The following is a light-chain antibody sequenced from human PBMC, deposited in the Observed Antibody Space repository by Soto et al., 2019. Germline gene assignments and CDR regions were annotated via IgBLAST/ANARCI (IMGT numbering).Light chain of an antibody. CDR2: DAS. Sequence: EIVRTECPATLSVAPGERATLSCRASQSVSSNLAWYQQKPGQAPRLLIYDASTRATGIPARFSGSGSGTEFTLTISSLQSEDFAVYYCQQYNNWWTFGQGTKVEIK. CDR3: QQYNNWWT. V-gene: IGKV3-15*01. J-gene: IGKJ1*01. CDR1: QSVSSN.